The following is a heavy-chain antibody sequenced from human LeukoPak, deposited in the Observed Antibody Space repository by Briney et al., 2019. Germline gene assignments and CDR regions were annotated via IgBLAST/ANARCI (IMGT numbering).Heavy chain of an antibody. CDR1: GFTFSSYS. V-gene: IGHV3-48*04. CDR3: AELGITMIGGV. D-gene: IGHD3-10*02. Sequence: GGSLRLSCAASGFTFSSYSMNWVRQAPGKGLEWVSYISSSGSTIYYANSVKGRFTISRDNAKNSLYLQMNSLRAEDTAVYYCAELGITMIGGVWGKGTTVTISS. J-gene: IGHJ6*04. CDR2: ISSSGSTI.